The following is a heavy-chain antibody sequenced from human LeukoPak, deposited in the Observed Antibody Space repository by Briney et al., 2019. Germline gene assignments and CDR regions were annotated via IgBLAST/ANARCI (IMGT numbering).Heavy chain of an antibody. Sequence: GGSLRLSCAASGFTFSSYAMSWVRQAPGKGLEWVSAISGSGGSTYYADSVKGRFTISRDNSKNTLYLQMNSLRAEDTAVYYCARAGDLIVVAMGAFDIWGQGTMVTVSS. V-gene: IGHV3-23*01. CDR2: ISGSGGST. CDR1: GFTFSSYA. J-gene: IGHJ3*02. CDR3: ARAGDLIVVAMGAFDI. D-gene: IGHD2-15*01.